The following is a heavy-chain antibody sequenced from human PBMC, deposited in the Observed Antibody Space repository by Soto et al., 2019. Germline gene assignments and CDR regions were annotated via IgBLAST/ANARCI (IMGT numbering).Heavy chain of an antibody. Sequence: SETLSLTCTVSGGSISSGGYYWSWIRQHPGKGLEWIGSIYYRGNTYYNPSLQTRVTISLDKSKSQFSLRLNSVTAADSAVYFCARLEGLATISYYFDFWGQGAQVTVSS. CDR3: ARLEGLATISYYFDF. CDR1: GGSISSGGYY. CDR2: IYYRGNT. D-gene: IGHD3-9*01. V-gene: IGHV4-39*01. J-gene: IGHJ4*02.